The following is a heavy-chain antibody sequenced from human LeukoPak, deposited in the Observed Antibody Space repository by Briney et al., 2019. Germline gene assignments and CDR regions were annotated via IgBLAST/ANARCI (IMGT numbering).Heavy chain of an antibody. D-gene: IGHD6-19*01. Sequence: SETLSLTCTASGGSISSYYWSWIRQPPGKGLEWIGYIYYSGSTNYNPSLKSRVTISVDTSKNQFSLKLSSVTAADTAVYYCARQIAVAAIDYWGQGTLVTVSS. V-gene: IGHV4-59*08. CDR3: ARQIAVAAIDY. CDR2: IYYSGST. J-gene: IGHJ4*02. CDR1: GGSISSYY.